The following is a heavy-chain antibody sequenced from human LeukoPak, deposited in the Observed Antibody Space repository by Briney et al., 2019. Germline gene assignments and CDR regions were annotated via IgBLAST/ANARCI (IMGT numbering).Heavy chain of an antibody. CDR1: GFTVSSNY. CDR2: IYSGGST. V-gene: IGHV3-66*01. D-gene: IGHD2-2*01. J-gene: IGHJ6*02. CDR3: ARVAVVYYYGMDV. Sequence: PGGSLRLSCAASGFTVSSNYMSWVRQAPGKGLEWVLVIYSGGSTYYADSVKGRFTTSRDNSKNTLYIQMNSLRAEDTAVYDCARVAVVYYYGMDVWGQGTTVTVSS.